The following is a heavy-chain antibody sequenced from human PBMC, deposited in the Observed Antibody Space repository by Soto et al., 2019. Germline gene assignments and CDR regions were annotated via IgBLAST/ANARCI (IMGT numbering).Heavy chain of an antibody. CDR2: IYYTGST. D-gene: IGHD5-12*01. CDR1: GGSISSYY. V-gene: IGHV4-59*08. J-gene: IGHJ4*02. Sequence: PSETLSLTCTVSGGSISSYYWSWIRQPPGKGLEYIGYIYYTGSTNYNPSLQSRVTMSVDTSKNQLSLKLSSVTAADTAVYYCARWLGYGPHFDYWGQGTLVTVSS. CDR3: ARWLGYGPHFDY.